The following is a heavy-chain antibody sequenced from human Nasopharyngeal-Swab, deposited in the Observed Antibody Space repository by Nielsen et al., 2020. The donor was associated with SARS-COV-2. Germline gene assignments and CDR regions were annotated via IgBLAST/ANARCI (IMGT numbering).Heavy chain of an antibody. CDR1: GFTVSSNS. J-gene: IGHJ4*02. Sequence: GESLKISCAASGFTVSSNSMTWVRQAPGKGLEWVSLVYSGVNTHYADSVKGRFTISRDNSKNTLYLQMNSLRAEDTAVYYCARVSNSSELDYWGQGTLVTVSS. V-gene: IGHV3-53*01. CDR2: VYSGVNT. D-gene: IGHD3-10*01. CDR3: ARVSNSSELDY.